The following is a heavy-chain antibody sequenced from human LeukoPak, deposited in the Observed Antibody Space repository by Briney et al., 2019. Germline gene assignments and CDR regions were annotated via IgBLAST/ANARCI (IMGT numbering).Heavy chain of an antibody. CDR1: GYTFTSYG. CDR2: ISAYNGNT. CDR3: ARDVHDIAARAGAGYYYYMDV. J-gene: IGHJ6*03. Sequence: ASVKVSCKASGYTFTSYGISWVRQAPGQGLEWMGWISAYNGNTNYAQKLQGRVTMTTDTSTSTAYMELRSLRSAATAVYYCARDVHDIAARAGAGYYYYMDVWGKGTTVTVSS. D-gene: IGHD6-6*01. V-gene: IGHV1-18*01.